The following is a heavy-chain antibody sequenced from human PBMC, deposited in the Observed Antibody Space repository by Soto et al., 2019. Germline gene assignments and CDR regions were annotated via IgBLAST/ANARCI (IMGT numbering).Heavy chain of an antibody. V-gene: IGHV4-31*03. CDR2: IYYSGST. J-gene: IGHJ5*02. D-gene: IGHD3-9*01. CDR1: GGSISSGGYY. CDR3: AGVLRYFDWLFQGWFDP. Sequence: SETLSLTCTVSGGSISSGGYYWSWIRQHPGKGLEWIGYIYYSGSTYYNPSLKSRVTISADTSKNQFSLKLSSVTAADTAVYYCAGVLRYFDWLFQGWFDPWGQGTLVTVSS.